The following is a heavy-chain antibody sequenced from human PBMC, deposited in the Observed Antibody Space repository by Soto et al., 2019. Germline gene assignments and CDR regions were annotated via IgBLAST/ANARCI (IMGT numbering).Heavy chain of an antibody. CDR1: GGSISSYY. Sequence: LSLTCTVSGGSISSYYWSWIRQPAGKGLEWIGRIYTSGSTNYNPSLKSRVTMSVDTSKNQFSLKLSSVTAADTAVYYCARSNYDFWSGYYPFDYWGQGTLVTVSS. J-gene: IGHJ4*02. CDR2: IYTSGST. V-gene: IGHV4-4*07. CDR3: ARSNYDFWSGYYPFDY. D-gene: IGHD3-3*01.